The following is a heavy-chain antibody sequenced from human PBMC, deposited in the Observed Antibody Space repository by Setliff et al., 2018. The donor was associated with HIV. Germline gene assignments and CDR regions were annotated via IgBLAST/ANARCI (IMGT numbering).Heavy chain of an antibody. CDR1: GGSFSDYY. Sequence: SETLSLTCAVYGGSFSDYYWIWIRQSPGKGPEWIGEVNHSGITKYNPSLRSRVIISVDTSKNQFSLKLSSVTAADTAVYYCAIRGSSGWYVGGYFDYWGQGTLVTVSS. V-gene: IGHV4-34*01. CDR2: VNHSGIT. CDR3: AIRGSSGWYVGGYFDY. D-gene: IGHD6-19*01. J-gene: IGHJ4*02.